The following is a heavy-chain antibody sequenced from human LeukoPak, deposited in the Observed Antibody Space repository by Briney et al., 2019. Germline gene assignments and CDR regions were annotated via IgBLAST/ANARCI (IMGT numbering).Heavy chain of an antibody. CDR3: ARDSPGTTASDY. CDR1: GFTFETYR. CDR2: ISASGSYI. V-gene: IGHV3-21*01. Sequence: GGSLRLSCAASGFTFETYRMNWVRQAPGKGLEWVSSISASGSYIYYADSLKGRFTISRDNTKNSLFLQMNSLRAENTAVYYCARDSPGTTASDYWGQGTLVTVSS. D-gene: IGHD1-1*01. J-gene: IGHJ4*02.